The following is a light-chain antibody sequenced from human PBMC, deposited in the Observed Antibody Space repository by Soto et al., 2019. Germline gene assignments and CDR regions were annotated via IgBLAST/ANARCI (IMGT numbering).Light chain of an antibody. V-gene: IGLV9-49*03. CDR2: VGTGGIVG. CDR1: SGYSNYE. CDR3: GADHGSGSNFVLV. Sequence: QAVVTQPPSASASLGASVTLTCTLSSGYSNYEVDWYQQRPGKGPRFVMRVGTGGIVGSKGDGIPDRFSVLGSGLNRYLTIKNIQEEDESDYHCGADHGSGSNFVLVFGGGTKLTVL. J-gene: IGLJ3*02.